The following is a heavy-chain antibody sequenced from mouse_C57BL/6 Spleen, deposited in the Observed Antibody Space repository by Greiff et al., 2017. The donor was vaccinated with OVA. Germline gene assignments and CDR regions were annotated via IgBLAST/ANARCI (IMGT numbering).Heavy chain of an antibody. Sequence: EVKVVESGGGLVKPGGSLKLSCAASGFTFSSYAMSWVRQTPEKRLEWVATISDGGSYTYYPDNVKGRFTISRDNAKNNLYLQMSHLKSEDTAMYYCARDSSYLLGFAYWGQGTLVTVSA. J-gene: IGHJ3*01. CDR1: GFTFSSYA. D-gene: IGHD1-1*01. CDR3: ARDSSYLLGFAY. CDR2: ISDGGSYT. V-gene: IGHV5-4*01.